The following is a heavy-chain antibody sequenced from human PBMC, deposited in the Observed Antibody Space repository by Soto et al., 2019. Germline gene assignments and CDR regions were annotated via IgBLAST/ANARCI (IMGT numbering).Heavy chain of an antibody. V-gene: IGHV1-18*04. D-gene: IGHD3-16*01. Sequence: ASVKVSCKASGYTFSSYYMNWVRQAPGQGLEWMGWISAYNGNTNYAQKLQGRVTMTTDTSTSTAYMELRSLRSDDTAVYYCARMGDVPYYYYGMDVWGQGTTVTVSS. CDR2: ISAYNGNT. J-gene: IGHJ6*02. CDR3: ARMGDVPYYYYGMDV. CDR1: GYTFSSYY.